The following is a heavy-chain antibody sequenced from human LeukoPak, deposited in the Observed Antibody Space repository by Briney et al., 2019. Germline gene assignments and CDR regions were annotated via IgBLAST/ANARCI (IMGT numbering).Heavy chain of an antibody. Sequence: SGGSLRLSCAASGFTLSTYWMSWVRQAPGKGPEWVANIKEDGGEKYYVDSVKGRFTVSRDNAKNSLYLEMNSLRAEDTAVYYCARDVASVHEYWGQGTLVTVSS. CDR3: ARDVASVHEY. J-gene: IGHJ4*02. V-gene: IGHV3-7*01. D-gene: IGHD1-1*01. CDR2: IKEDGGEK. CDR1: GFTLSTYW.